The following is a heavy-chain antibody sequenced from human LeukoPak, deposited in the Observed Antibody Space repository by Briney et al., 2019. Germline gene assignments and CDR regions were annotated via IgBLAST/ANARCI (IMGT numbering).Heavy chain of an antibody. Sequence: SETLSLTCTVSGGSISSSSYYWGWIRQPPGKGLEWIGSIYYSGSTYYNPSLKSRVTISVDTSKNQFSLKLSAVTAADTAVYYCARLGRNTAMGNDYWGQGTLVTVSS. CDR2: IYYSGST. CDR1: GGSISSSSYY. J-gene: IGHJ4*02. D-gene: IGHD5-18*01. V-gene: IGHV4-39*01. CDR3: ARLGRNTAMGNDY.